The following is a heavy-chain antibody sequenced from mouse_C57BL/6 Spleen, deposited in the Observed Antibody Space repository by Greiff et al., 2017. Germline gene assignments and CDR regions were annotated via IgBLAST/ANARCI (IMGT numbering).Heavy chain of an antibody. V-gene: IGHV5-9*01. CDR2: ISGGGGNT. CDR1: GFTFSSYT. D-gene: IGHD2-2*01. J-gene: IGHJ4*01. Sequence: EVKLVESGGGLVKPGGSLKLSCAASGFTFSSYTMSWVRQTPEKRLEWVATISGGGGNTYYPDSVKGRFTISRDNAKNTLYLQMSSLRSEDTALYYCARQGIYYGYEGGAMDYWGQGTSVTVSS. CDR3: ARQGIYYGYEGGAMDY.